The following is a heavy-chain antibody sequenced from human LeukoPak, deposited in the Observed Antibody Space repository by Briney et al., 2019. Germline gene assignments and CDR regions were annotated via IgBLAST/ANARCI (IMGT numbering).Heavy chain of an antibody. CDR1: GFTFSSYG. D-gene: IGHD4-17*01. CDR2: ISYDGSNK. J-gene: IGHJ4*02. V-gene: IGHV3-30*03. Sequence: GGSLRLSCAASGFTFSSYGMHWVRQAPGKGLEWVAVISYDGSNKYYADSVKGRFTISRDNSKNTLYLQMNSLRAEDTAVYYCARDLNKRKYGDFVDYWGQRTL. CDR3: ARDLNKRKYGDFVDY.